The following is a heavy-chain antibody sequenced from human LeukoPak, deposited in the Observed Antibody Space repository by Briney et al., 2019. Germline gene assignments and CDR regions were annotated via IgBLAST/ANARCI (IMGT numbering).Heavy chain of an antibody. Sequence: ASVTVSCTASGYTFTSYGISWVRQAPGQGLEWMGWISAYNGNTNYAQKLQGRVTMTTDTSTSTAYMELRSLRSDDTAVYYCARGSFCYGCNWFDPWGQGTLVTVSS. CDR2: ISAYNGNT. D-gene: IGHD4-17*01. V-gene: IGHV1-18*01. CDR3: ARGSFCYGCNWFDP. J-gene: IGHJ5*02. CDR1: GYTFTSYG.